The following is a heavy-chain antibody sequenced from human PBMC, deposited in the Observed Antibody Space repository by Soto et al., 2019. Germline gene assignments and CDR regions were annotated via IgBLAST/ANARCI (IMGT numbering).Heavy chain of an antibody. Sequence: PGGSLRLSCAASGFTFSSYEMNWVRQAPGKGLEWVSYISSSGSTIYYADSVKGRFTISRDNAKNSLYLQMNSLRAEDTAVYYCATDTPTAYYYYGMDVWGQGTTVTVS. V-gene: IGHV3-48*03. J-gene: IGHJ6*02. CDR3: ATDTPTAYYYYGMDV. CDR2: ISSSGSTI. CDR1: GFTFSSYE. D-gene: IGHD2-21*02.